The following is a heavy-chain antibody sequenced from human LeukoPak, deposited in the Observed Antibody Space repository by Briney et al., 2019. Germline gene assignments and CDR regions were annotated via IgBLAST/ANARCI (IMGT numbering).Heavy chain of an antibody. J-gene: IGHJ5*02. D-gene: IGHD3-22*01. Sequence: SVKVSCKASGGTFSSYAISWVRQAPGQGLEWMGGIIPIFGTANYAQKFQGRVTITADKSTSTAYMELRSLRSDDTAVYYCARDAYYYDSSAAFDPWGQGTLVTVSS. CDR2: IIPIFGTA. CDR3: ARDAYYYDSSAAFDP. V-gene: IGHV1-69*06. CDR1: GGTFSSYA.